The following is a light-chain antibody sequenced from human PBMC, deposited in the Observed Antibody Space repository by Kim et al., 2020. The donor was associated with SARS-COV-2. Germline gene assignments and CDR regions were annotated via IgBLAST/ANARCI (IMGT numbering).Light chain of an antibody. J-gene: IGLJ2*01. CDR1: KLGDKY. V-gene: IGLV3-1*01. Sequence: VSPGQTASITCSGDKLGDKYACWYQQKPGQSPVLVIYQDSKRPSGIPGRFSGSNSGNTATLTISGTQAMDEADYYCQAWDSSTASVFGGGTQLTVL. CDR3: QAWDSSTASV. CDR2: QDS.